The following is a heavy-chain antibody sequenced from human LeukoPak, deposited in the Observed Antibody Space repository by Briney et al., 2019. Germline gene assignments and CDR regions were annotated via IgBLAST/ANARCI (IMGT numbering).Heavy chain of an antibody. J-gene: IGHJ4*02. CDR2: ISSSGSTI. CDR3: ARSGGSGTSFDS. CDR1: GFTFSSYE. V-gene: IGHV3-48*03. Sequence: GGSLRLSCAASGFTFSSYEMNWVRQAPGKGLEWVSYISSSGSTIYYADSVKGRFTISRDSAKNSLYLQMNSLRAEDTAVYYCARSGGSGTSFDSWGQGTLVTVSS. D-gene: IGHD3-10*01.